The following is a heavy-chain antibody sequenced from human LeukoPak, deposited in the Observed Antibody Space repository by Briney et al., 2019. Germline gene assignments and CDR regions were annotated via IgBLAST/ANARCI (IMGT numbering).Heavy chain of an antibody. V-gene: IGHV3-30*18. CDR1: GITFSNYG. CDR2: VSYDGSDK. Sequence: GGSLRLSCVGSGITFSNYGMYWVRQAPGKGLEWVAAVSYDGSDKYYADSVKGRFTISRGNSKNTLYLQMNSLRAEDAAMYYCAKVSRLGGLSLSWGQGTLVTVSS. D-gene: IGHD3-16*02. J-gene: IGHJ4*02. CDR3: AKVSRLGGLSLS.